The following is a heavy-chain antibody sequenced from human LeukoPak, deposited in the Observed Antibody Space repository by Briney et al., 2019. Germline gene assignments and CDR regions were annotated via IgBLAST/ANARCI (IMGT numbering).Heavy chain of an antibody. D-gene: IGHD3-16*01. J-gene: IGHJ4*02. CDR1: GFTFSSYG. CDR3: VKEGAYFFDS. Sequence: GGSLRLSCAASGFTFSSYGMHWVRQAPGKGLERVAVTRNDGSNKYYVGSVKGRFTISRDNSKNTLFLQMNSLRAEDTAVYYCVKEGAYFFDSWGQGTLVTVSS. CDR2: TRNDGSNK. V-gene: IGHV3-30*02.